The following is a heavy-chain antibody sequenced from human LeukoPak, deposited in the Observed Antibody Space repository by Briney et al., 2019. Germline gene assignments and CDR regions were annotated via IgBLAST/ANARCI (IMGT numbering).Heavy chain of an antibody. CDR3: AKLYGSGSYLSTIRY. Sequence: GGSLRLSCAASGFTFSSYAMSWVRQAPGKGPEWVSAISGSGGSTYYADSVKGRFTISRDNSKNTLYLQMNSLRAEDTAVYYCAKLYGSGSYLSTIRYWGQGTLVTVSS. CDR1: GFTFSSYA. J-gene: IGHJ4*02. D-gene: IGHD3-10*01. CDR2: ISGSGGST. V-gene: IGHV3-23*01.